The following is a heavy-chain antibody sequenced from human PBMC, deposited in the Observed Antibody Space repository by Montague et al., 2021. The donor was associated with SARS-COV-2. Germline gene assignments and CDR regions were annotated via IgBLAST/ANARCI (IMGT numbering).Heavy chain of an antibody. V-gene: IGHV3-23*01. CDR2: ISGSGGST. J-gene: IGHJ6*02. CDR3: AKVGSSWYHGYYYGMDV. CDR1: GFTFSSYA. D-gene: IGHD6-13*01. Sequence: SLRLSCPASGFTFSSYAMSWVRQAPGKGLEWVSAISGSGGSTYYADSXXGRFTISRDNSKNTLYLQMNSLRAEDTAVYYCAKVGSSWYHGYYYGMDVWGQGTTVTVSS.